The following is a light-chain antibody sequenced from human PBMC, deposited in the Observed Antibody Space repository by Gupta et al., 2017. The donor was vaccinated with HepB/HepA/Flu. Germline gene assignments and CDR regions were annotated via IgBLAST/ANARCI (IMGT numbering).Light chain of an antibody. CDR3: QHENTTSDT. Sequence: DIQMTQSPSTLSASVGDRVTITCRASQTIDNWLAWYQHKPGKAPKLLIYKASSLESGVPSRFSGSGSGTDFTLTISSLQPDDFATYYCQHENTTSDTFGQGTKVEIK. V-gene: IGKV1-5*03. CDR2: KAS. CDR1: QTIDNW. J-gene: IGKJ1*01.